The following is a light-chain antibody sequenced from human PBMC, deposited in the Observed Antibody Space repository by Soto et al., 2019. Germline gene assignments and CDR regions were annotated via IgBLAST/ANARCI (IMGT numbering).Light chain of an antibody. Sequence: QSALTQPASVSGSPGQSITISCTGTNSDIGSYSHVAWYQQFPGKTPKLIIYEVSYRPSGVSHRFSASKSGNTAYLTISGLRADDEADYYCISYTGRSTSYVFGTGTKVTVL. CDR1: NSDIGSYSH. CDR2: EVS. V-gene: IGLV2-14*01. J-gene: IGLJ1*01. CDR3: ISYTGRSTSYV.